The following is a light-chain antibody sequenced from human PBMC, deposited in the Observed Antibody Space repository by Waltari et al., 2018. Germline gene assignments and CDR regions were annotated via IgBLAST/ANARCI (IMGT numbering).Light chain of an antibody. J-gene: IGKJ4*01. CDR1: QSVTNY. Sequence: DIVLTQSPAILSLSPGERASLPCRASQSVTNYLPWYQQKPGQAHRPLIYDESNRATGIPARFSGSCFGTDFTLTISSLEPEDFAVYYCQQRRYWPLTFGGGTKVEIK. V-gene: IGKV3-11*01. CDR2: DES. CDR3: QQRRYWPLT.